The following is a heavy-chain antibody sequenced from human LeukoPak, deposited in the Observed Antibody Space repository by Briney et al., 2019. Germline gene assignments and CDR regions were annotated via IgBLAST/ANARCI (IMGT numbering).Heavy chain of an antibody. CDR2: ISSSSSYI. J-gene: IGHJ4*02. D-gene: IGHD2-2*01. CDR3: ARTLLGYCSSTSCPLGY. Sequence: GGSLRLSCAASGFTFSSYSMNWVRQAPGKGLEWVSSISSSSSYIYYADSVKGRFTISRDNAKNSLYLQMNSLRAEDTAVYYCARTLLGYCSSTSCPLGYWGQGTLVTVSS. CDR1: GFTFSSYS. V-gene: IGHV3-21*01.